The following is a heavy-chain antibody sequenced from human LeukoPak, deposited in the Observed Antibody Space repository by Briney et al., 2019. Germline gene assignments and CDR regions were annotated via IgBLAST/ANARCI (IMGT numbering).Heavy chain of an antibody. CDR2: IRYDGSNK. V-gene: IGHV3-30*02. Sequence: PGGSLRLSCAASGFTFSSYGMHWVRQAPGKGLEWVAFIRYDGSNKYYADSVKGRFTISRDNSKNTLYLQMNSLRAEDTAVYYCAQPALVGATLDYWGQGTLVTVSS. J-gene: IGHJ4*02. D-gene: IGHD1-26*01. CDR1: GFTFSSYG. CDR3: AQPALVGATLDY.